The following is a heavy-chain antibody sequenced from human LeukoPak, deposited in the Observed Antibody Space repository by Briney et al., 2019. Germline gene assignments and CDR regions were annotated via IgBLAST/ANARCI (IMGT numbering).Heavy chain of an antibody. J-gene: IGHJ6*03. V-gene: IGHV1-2*02. Sequence: ASVKVSCKASGYTFTGYYMHWVRQAPGQGLEWMGWINPNSGGTNYAQKFQGRVTMTRDTSISTAYMELSRLRSDDTAVYYCARELLTVGFIYYYMDVWGKGTTVTVSS. CDR3: ARELLTVGFIYYYMDV. CDR2: INPNSGGT. D-gene: IGHD4-23*01. CDR1: GYTFTGYY.